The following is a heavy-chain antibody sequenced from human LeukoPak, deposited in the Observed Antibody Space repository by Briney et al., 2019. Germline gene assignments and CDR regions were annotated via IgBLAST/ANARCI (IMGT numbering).Heavy chain of an antibody. CDR2: IYQSGST. D-gene: IGHD1-26*01. CDR1: GYSISIGHY. J-gene: IGHJ4*02. CDR3: ASGPIVGWRSLFDY. V-gene: IGHV4-38-2*02. Sequence: SETLSLTCIVSGYSISIGHYWGWIRQPPGKGLEWIASIYQSGSTDYNPSLKSRVTISVDTSKNQFSLKLSSVTAADTAVYYCASGPIVGWRSLFDYWGQGTLVTVSS.